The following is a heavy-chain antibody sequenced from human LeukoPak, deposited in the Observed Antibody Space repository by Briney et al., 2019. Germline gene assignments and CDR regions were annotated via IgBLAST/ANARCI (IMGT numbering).Heavy chain of an antibody. J-gene: IGHJ4*02. D-gene: IGHD1-1*01. Sequence: GRSLRLSCAASGFTFSSYAMKWVRQAPGKGLEWVSEISGSSGSTYYADSVKGRFTISRDNSKNTLYLQMNSLTDEDTAVYYCAKDGTGSGDLDYWGQGTLVTVSS. CDR2: ISGSSGST. V-gene: IGHV3-23*01. CDR3: AKDGTGSGDLDY. CDR1: GFTFSSYA.